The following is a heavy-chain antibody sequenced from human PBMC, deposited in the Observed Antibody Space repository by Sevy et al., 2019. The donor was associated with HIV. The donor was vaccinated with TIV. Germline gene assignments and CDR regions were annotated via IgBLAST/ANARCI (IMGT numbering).Heavy chain of an antibody. J-gene: IGHJ6*02. CDR3: ARDCNSRTCLWGLDV. CDR2: IKVDGSEI. CDR1: GFTFHTYW. Sequence: GGSLRLSCVASGFTFHTYWMSWVRQAPGKGLEWVAQIKVDGSEIYYVDSVKGRFTISRDNAKNSLYLQMNSLRVEDTGVYYCARDCNSRTCLWGLDVWGQGTTVTASS. D-gene: IGHD1-26*01. V-gene: IGHV3-7*03.